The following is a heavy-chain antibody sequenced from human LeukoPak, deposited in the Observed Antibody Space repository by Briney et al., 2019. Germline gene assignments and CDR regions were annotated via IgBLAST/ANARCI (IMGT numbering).Heavy chain of an antibody. J-gene: IGHJ4*02. CDR2: IYYSGST. Sequence: SETLSLTCTVSGGSISSYYWSWIRQPPGKGLEWIGYIYYSGSTNYNPSLKSRVTISVDTSKNQFSLRLSSVTAADTAVYYCARGGYDFWSGYFDYWGQGTLVTVSS. CDR3: ARGGYDFWSGYFDY. D-gene: IGHD3-3*01. CDR1: GGSISSYY. V-gene: IGHV4-59*01.